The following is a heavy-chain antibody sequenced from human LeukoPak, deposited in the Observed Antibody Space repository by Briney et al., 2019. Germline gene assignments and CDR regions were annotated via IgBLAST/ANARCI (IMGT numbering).Heavy chain of an antibody. D-gene: IGHD3-3*01. CDR1: GDSFSNYG. Sequence: ASVKVSCKASGDSFSNYGFAWVRQAPGQGLEWMGWISADSGDRYYAQNFQHRVTMTTDTSTTTGYMELRSLRSDDTAVYYCARAMYYDFWSGYYSFGYWGQGTLVTVSS. J-gene: IGHJ4*02. V-gene: IGHV1-18*01. CDR2: ISADSGDR. CDR3: ARAMYYDFWSGYYSFGY.